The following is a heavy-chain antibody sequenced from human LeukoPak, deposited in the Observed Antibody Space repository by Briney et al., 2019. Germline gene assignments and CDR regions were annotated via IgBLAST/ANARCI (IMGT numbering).Heavy chain of an antibody. V-gene: IGHV3-30-3*01. Sequence: GGSLRLSCAASGFTFSSYAMHWVRQAPGKGLEWVAVISYDGSNKYYADSVKGRFTISRDNSKNTLYLQMNSLRAEDTAVYYCARDAEIAARFDYWGQGTLVTVSS. D-gene: IGHD6-6*01. J-gene: IGHJ4*02. CDR2: ISYDGSNK. CDR1: GFTFSSYA. CDR3: ARDAEIAARFDY.